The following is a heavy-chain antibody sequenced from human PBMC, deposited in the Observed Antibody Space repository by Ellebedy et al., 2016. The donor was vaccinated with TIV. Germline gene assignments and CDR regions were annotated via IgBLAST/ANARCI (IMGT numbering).Heavy chain of an antibody. CDR2: ISNDGSTK. J-gene: IGHJ4*02. CDR3: ARGEVATICDY. V-gene: IGHV3-30-3*01. CDR1: GFTFSTYA. D-gene: IGHD5-24*01. Sequence: GESLKISCAASGFTFSTYAMHWVRQAPGKGLEWVAVISNDGSTKYYAYSVKGRITISRDNSKNTLYLQMNTLRAEDTALYYCARGEVATICDYWGQGTLVTVSS.